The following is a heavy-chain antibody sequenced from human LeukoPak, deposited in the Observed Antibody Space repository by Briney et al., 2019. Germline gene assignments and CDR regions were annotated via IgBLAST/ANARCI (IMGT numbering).Heavy chain of an antibody. V-gene: IGHV3-30*02. D-gene: IGHD6-19*01. J-gene: IGHJ4*02. CDR2: IRYDGSNK. CDR1: GFTFSSYG. CDR3: ANTKYSSGWYFEY. Sequence: GGSLRLSCAASGFTFSSYGMHWVRQAPGKGLEWVAFIRYDGSNKYYADSVKGRFTISRDNSKNTLYLQMNSLRAEDTAVYYCANTKYSSGWYFEYWAREPWSPSPQ.